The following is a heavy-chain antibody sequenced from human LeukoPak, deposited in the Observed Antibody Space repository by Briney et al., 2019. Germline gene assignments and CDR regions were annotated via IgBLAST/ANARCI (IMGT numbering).Heavy chain of an antibody. J-gene: IGHJ4*02. V-gene: IGHV3-11*01. CDR2: ISSSGSTI. Sequence: GGSLRLSCAASGFTFSDYYMSWIRQAPGKGLEWVSYISSSGSTIYYADSVKGRFTISRDNAKNSPYLQMNSLRAEDTAVYYCARDLQDYYDSSGYLSWGQGTLVTVSS. D-gene: IGHD3-22*01. CDR1: GFTFSDYY. CDR3: ARDLQDYYDSSGYLS.